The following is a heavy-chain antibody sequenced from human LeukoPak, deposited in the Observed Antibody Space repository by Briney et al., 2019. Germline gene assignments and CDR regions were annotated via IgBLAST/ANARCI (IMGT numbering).Heavy chain of an antibody. CDR1: GGSISSGDYY. CDR3: ARHLYDFWSDARTGYFDY. CDR2: IYYSVST. Sequence: SQTLSLTCTVSGGSISSGDYYWSWIRQPPGKGLEWIGDIYYSVSTYYNPSLKSRVTISVDTSKNQFSLKLSSVTAADTAVYYCARHLYDFWSDARTGYFDYWGQGTLVTVSS. V-gene: IGHV4-30-4*08. D-gene: IGHD3-3*01. J-gene: IGHJ4*02.